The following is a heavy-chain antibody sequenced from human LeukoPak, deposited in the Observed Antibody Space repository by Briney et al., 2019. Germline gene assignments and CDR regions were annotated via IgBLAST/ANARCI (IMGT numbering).Heavy chain of an antibody. Sequence: GGSLRLSCAASGFTVSSNYMSWVRQAPGKGLEWVSVIYSGGSTYYADSVKGRFTISRDNSKNTLYLQMNSLRAEDTAVYYCAKDRRTVVVATEFDIWGQGTMVTVSS. CDR2: IYSGGST. V-gene: IGHV3-53*01. D-gene: IGHD5-12*01. J-gene: IGHJ3*02. CDR1: GFTVSSNY. CDR3: AKDRRTVVVATEFDI.